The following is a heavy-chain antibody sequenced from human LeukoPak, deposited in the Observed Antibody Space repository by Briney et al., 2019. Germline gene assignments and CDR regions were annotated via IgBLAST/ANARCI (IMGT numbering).Heavy chain of an antibody. CDR3: ARLLTTAIKWAWYFDL. V-gene: IGHV3-66*04. D-gene: IGHD4-17*01. CDR1: GFTVSNNY. Sequence: GGSLRLSCATSGFTVSNNYMSWVRQAPGRGLEWVSVLYSDGNTYYPDSAKGRFTISRDNSKDVLYLQMNSLRADDTAVYYCARLLTTAIKWAWYFDLWGRGTLVTVSS. CDR2: LYSDGNT. J-gene: IGHJ2*01.